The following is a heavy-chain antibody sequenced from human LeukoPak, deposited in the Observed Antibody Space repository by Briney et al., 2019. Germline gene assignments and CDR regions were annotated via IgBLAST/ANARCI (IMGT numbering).Heavy chain of an antibody. Sequence: PGGAPILSCAESALYVDDYGMLCFRQEPAEVLEWVSLISGDGISTYYADSVKGRFTISRDNSKNALYLQMNILRTEDTALYYCAEDSVGGMGDYWGQGTLVTVSS. V-gene: IGHV3-43*02. CDR1: ALYVDDYG. J-gene: IGHJ4*02. CDR2: ISGDGIST. CDR3: AEDSVGGMGDY. D-gene: IGHD3-16*01.